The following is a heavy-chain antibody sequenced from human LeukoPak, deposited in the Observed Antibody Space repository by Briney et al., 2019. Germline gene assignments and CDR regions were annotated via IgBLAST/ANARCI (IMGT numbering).Heavy chain of an antibody. CDR1: GYTFTSYG. Sequence: ASVKVSCMASGYTFTSYGISWVRQAPGQGLEWMGWISAYNGNTNYAQKLQGRVTMTTDTSTSTAYMELRSLRSDDTAVYYCARDHSYYYDSSGYYYPTHIDYWGQGTLVTVSS. CDR2: ISAYNGNT. J-gene: IGHJ4*02. D-gene: IGHD3-22*01. V-gene: IGHV1-18*01. CDR3: ARDHSYYYDSSGYYYPTHIDY.